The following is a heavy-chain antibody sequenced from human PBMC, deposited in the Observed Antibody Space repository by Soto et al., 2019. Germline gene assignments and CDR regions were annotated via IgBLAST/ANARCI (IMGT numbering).Heavy chain of an antibody. CDR3: ASMYYYGSGSSYYYYGMDV. D-gene: IGHD3-10*01. Sequence: QVQLVQSGAEVKKPGSSVKVSCKASGGTFSSYAISWVRQAPGQGLEWMGGIIPIFGTANYAQKFQGRVTITADESTSPAYMELSSLRSEDTAVYYCASMYYYGSGSSYYYYGMDVWGQGTTVTVSS. V-gene: IGHV1-69*01. J-gene: IGHJ6*02. CDR1: GGTFSSYA. CDR2: IIPIFGTA.